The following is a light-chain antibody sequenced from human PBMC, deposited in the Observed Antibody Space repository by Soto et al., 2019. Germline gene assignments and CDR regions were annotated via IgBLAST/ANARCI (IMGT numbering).Light chain of an antibody. V-gene: IGKV3-20*01. Sequence: EIVLTQSPGTLSLSPGERATLSCRASQSVSSSYLAWYQQKSGQAPRLLIYGASSRATGIPDRFSGSGSGTDFTLTISRLEPEDFAVYYCHHYGSSAWTFGQGTKVDI. CDR1: QSVSSSY. J-gene: IGKJ1*01. CDR2: GAS. CDR3: HHYGSSAWT.